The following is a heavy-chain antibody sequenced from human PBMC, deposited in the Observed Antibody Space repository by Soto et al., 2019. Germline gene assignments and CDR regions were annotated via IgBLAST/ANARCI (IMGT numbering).Heavy chain of an antibody. V-gene: IGHV3-7*01. CDR3: ARGGTSMIVVGAFDD. J-gene: IGHJ4*02. CDR1: GFAFSNYW. CDR2: IKQDGSEK. D-gene: IGHD3-22*01. Sequence: EAQLVESGGGLVQPGGSLRLSCAASGFAFSNYWMSWVRQAPGKGLEWVATIKQDGSEKYYVDSVKGRFTISRDKAKNSLYLQMNSLRAEDTAVYHCARGGTSMIVVGAFDDWGQGALVTVSS.